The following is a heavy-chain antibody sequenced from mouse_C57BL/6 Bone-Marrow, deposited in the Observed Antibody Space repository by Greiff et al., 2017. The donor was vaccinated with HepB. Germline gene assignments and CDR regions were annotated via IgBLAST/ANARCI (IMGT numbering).Heavy chain of an antibody. V-gene: IGHV1-64*01. Sequence: QVQLQQPGAELVKPGASVKLSCKASGYTFTSYWMHWVKQRPGQGLEWIGMIHPNSGSTNYNEKFKSKATLTVDKSSSTAYMQLSSLTSEDSAVYYCAREGSSGYSRDWFADWGQGTLVTVSA. CDR2: IHPNSGST. CDR1: GYTFTSYW. D-gene: IGHD3-2*02. CDR3: AREGSSGYSRDWFAD. J-gene: IGHJ3*01.